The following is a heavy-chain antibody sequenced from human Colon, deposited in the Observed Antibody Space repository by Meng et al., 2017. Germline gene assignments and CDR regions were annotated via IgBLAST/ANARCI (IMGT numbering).Heavy chain of an antibody. J-gene: IGHJ4*02. CDR3: ARGLTGYFAHTDY. D-gene: IGHD3-9*01. CDR2: IYNSEST. Sequence: AAGTGLVRLSVTRAPPGAVFGASVSRYFWSWIRQPQGRGLEWIGYIYNSESTNYNPSRKSRVTISVDTSKNQFSLKLSSVTAADTAIYYCARGLTGYFAHTDYWGQGTLVTVSS. V-gene: IGHV4-59*02. CDR1: GASVSRYF.